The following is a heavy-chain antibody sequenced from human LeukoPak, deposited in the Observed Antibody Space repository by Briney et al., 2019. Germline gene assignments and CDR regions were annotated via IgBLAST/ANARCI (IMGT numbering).Heavy chain of an antibody. CDR3: AKLLYSDWFGVDY. CDR2: IRGSGYST. CDR1: GFTFSRNA. V-gene: IGHV3-23*01. J-gene: IGHJ4*02. Sequence: GGSLRLSCAASGFTFSRNAMSWLSQAPGKGLEWVSAIRGSGYSTYYADSVNGRFTISSDNSKNTLYLQMNSLNDEDTAVYCCAKLLYSDWFGVDYWGQGTLVTVSS. D-gene: IGHD3-9*01.